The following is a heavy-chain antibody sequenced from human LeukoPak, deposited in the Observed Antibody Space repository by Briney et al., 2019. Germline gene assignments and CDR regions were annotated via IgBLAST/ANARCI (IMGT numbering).Heavy chain of an antibody. V-gene: IGHV3-23*01. CDR3: AYLDGSGFYYGRLRY. CDR1: GFTFSDHA. D-gene: IGHD3-22*01. J-gene: IGHJ4*02. CDR2: TSAGGDIT. Sequence: GGSLRLSCAASGFTFSDHAMTWVRQTLAKGLESVSSTSAGGDITHYAESVKGRFTISRDNSKSTLYLQMNSLRAEDTAIYFCAYLDGSGFYYGRLRYWGQGTLVTVSS.